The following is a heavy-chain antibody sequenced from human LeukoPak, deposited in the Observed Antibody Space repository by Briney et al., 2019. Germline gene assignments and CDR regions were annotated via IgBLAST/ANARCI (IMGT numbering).Heavy chain of an antibody. D-gene: IGHD1/OR15-1a*01. V-gene: IGHV3-21*01. CDR1: GFTFSSYS. Sequence: RTGGSLRLSCAASGFTFSSYSMNWVRQAPGKGLEWVSSISSSSSYIYYADSVKGRFTISRDNAKNPLYLQMNSLRAEDTAVYYCARVQAGINNGLDYWGQGTLVTVSS. CDR2: ISSSSSYI. J-gene: IGHJ4*02. CDR3: ARVQAGINNGLDY.